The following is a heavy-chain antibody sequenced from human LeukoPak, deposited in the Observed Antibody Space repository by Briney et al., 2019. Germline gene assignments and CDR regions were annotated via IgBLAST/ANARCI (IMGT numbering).Heavy chain of an antibody. J-gene: IGHJ4*02. CDR3: ARALRHSSSIFDY. D-gene: IGHD6-6*01. CDR2: IGTAGDT. CDR1: GFTFSTYD. V-gene: IGHV3-13*04. Sequence: PGGSLTLSCAASGFTFSTYDMHWVRQVTGKGLEWVSGIGTAGDTYYPDSVKGRFTISRENAKNSLYLQMNSLRAGDTALYYCARALRHSSSIFDYWGQGTLVTVSS.